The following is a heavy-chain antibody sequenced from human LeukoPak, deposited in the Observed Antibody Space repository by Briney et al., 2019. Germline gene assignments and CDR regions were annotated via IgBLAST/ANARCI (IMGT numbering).Heavy chain of an antibody. V-gene: IGHV3-64D*09. D-gene: IGHD3-22*01. CDR3: VKRLYYYDSSGPFDY. J-gene: IGHJ4*02. CDR1: GFTFSSYA. Sequence: PGGSLRLSCSASGFTFSSYAMYWVRQAPGKGLEYVSAISSNGGYTYYADSVKGRFTISRDNSKNTLYLQMSSLRAEDTAVYYCVKRLYYYDSSGPFDYWGQGTLVTVSS. CDR2: ISSNGGYT.